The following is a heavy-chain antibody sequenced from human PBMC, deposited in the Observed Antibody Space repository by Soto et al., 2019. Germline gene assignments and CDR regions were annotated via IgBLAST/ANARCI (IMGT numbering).Heavy chain of an antibody. CDR1: GGSISSSSYY. CDR3: ARPPGGYTFAFDI. CDR2: IYYSGST. J-gene: IGHJ3*02. D-gene: IGHD5-12*01. Sequence: SETLSLTCTVSGGSISSSSYYWGWIRQPPGKGLEWIGSIYYSGSTYYNPSLKSRVTISVDTSKNQFSLKLSSVTAADTAVYYCARPPGGYTFAFDIWGQGTMVTVSS. V-gene: IGHV4-39*01.